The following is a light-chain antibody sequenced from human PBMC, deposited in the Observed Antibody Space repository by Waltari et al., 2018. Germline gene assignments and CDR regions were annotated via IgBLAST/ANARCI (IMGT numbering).Light chain of an antibody. CDR1: RSDVGGYPY. J-gene: IGLJ1*01. V-gene: IGLV2-8*01. CDR2: EVN. CDR3: ASYAGGDTPYV. Sequence: QSALTQPPSASGSPGQSVTISCPGARSDVGGYPYVSWYQQHPGKAPKVIIYEVNKRPSGVPDRFFGSKSGSTASLTVSGLQAEDEANYYCASYAGGDTPYVFGTGTKVTVL.